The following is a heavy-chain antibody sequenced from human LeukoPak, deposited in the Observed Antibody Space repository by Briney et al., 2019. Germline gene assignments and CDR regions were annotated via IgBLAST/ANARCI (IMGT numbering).Heavy chain of an antibody. CDR1: GGTFSSYA. D-gene: IGHD3-9*01. CDR2: IIPIFGTA. Sequence: ASVKVSCKASGGTFSSYAISWVRQAPGQGLEWMGGIIPIFGTANYAQKFQGRVTITADESMSTAYMELSSLRSEDTAVYYCARDTAYYDILTGYYQYYFDYWGQGTLVTVSS. J-gene: IGHJ4*02. V-gene: IGHV1-69*13. CDR3: ARDTAYYDILTGYYQYYFDY.